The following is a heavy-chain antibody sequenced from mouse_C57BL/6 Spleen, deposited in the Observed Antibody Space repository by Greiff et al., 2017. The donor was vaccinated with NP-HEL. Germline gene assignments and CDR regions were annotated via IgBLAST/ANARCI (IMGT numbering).Heavy chain of an antibody. Sequence: EVQLVESGGDLVKPGGSLKLSCAASGFTFSSYGMSWVRQTPDKRLEWVANISSGGSYTYYQDSVKGRFTFSRDNAKNTLYLQMSSLKSEDTAMYYCARHDPFCDGSPMDYWGQGTSVTVSS. CDR3: ARHDPFCDGSPMDY. CDR2: ISSGGSYT. D-gene: IGHD1-1*01. V-gene: IGHV5-6*01. CDR1: GFTFSSYG. J-gene: IGHJ4*01.